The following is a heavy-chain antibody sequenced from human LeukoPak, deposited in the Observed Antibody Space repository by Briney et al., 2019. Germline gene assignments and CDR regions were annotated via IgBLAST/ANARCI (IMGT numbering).Heavy chain of an antibody. D-gene: IGHD1-26*01. CDR3: ARDLSGGSYYGAFDI. J-gene: IGHJ3*02. CDR2: INPSGGST. V-gene: IGHV1-46*01. CDR1: GYTLTELS. Sequence: GASVTVSCTVSGYTLTELSMHWVRQAPGQGLEWMGLINPSGGSTSYAQKFQGRVTMTRDMSTSTVYMELSSLRSEGTAVYYCARDLSGGSYYGAFDIWGQGTMVTVSS.